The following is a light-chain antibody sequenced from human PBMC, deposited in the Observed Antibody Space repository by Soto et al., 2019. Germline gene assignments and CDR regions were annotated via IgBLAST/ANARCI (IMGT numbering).Light chain of an antibody. CDR2: DTY. Sequence: VMTQSPGTLSLSLGERATLSCRASQSVSIHLAWYQQKPGQAPRLLIYDTYTRATGIPARFSGSGSGTEFTLTISSLQSEDFAVYYCQQYSNWPPITCGQGTRLEIK. V-gene: IGKV3-15*01. CDR1: QSVSIH. CDR3: QQYSNWPPIT. J-gene: IGKJ5*01.